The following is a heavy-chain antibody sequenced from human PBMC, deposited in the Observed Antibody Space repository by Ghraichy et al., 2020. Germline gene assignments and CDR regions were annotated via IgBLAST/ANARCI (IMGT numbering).Heavy chain of an antibody. D-gene: IGHD4-11*01. Sequence: SETLSLTCTVSGSSVGSYYWAWIRQPPGKGLEWIGSIYYTGSTYYNPSLKSRVTISKDTSKNQFSLKLNSVTAADTAVYYCARPDSLALYSMDVWGQGTTVTVAS. J-gene: IGHJ6*02. CDR3: ARPDSLALYSMDV. V-gene: IGHV4-39*01. CDR2: IYYTGST. CDR1: GSSVGSYY.